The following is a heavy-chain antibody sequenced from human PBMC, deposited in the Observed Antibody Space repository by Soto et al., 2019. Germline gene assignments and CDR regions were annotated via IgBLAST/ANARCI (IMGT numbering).Heavy chain of an antibody. Sequence: QVQLLESGPGLVKPSQTLSLTCSVSGDSISTVDYFWAWVRQPPGQALEYIGYIYKSATTYYNPSFESRVAISLDTSKSQFSLNVTSLTAADTAVYFCARGRYCLTGRCFPNWCDSWGQGTLVTVSS. D-gene: IGHD2-15*01. V-gene: IGHV4-30-4*01. CDR2: IYKSATT. CDR1: GDSISTVDYF. J-gene: IGHJ5*01. CDR3: ARGRYCLTGRCFPNWCDS.